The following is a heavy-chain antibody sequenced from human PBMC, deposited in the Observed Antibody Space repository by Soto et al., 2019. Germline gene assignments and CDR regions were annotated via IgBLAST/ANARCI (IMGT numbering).Heavy chain of an antibody. J-gene: IGHJ4*02. CDR1: GASISRYY. Sequence: SETLSLTCTVSGASISRYYWSWIRQSPGKGLEWIGYLYNTGSTIYNPSLKSRVTISVDTSKNQFSLKLSSVTAADTAVYYCARAAAAGSGSPFDYWGQGTLVSVSS. D-gene: IGHD6-13*01. V-gene: IGHV4-59*12. CDR3: ARAAAAGSGSPFDY. CDR2: LYNTGST.